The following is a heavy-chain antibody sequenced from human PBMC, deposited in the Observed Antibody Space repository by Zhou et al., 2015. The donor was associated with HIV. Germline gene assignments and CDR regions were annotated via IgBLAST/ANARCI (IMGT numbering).Heavy chain of an antibody. CDR3: ARGGGSYLRFDY. V-gene: IGHV1-69*02. CDR2: IIPILGIA. CDR1: GGTFSSYT. J-gene: IGHJ4*02. D-gene: IGHD1-26*01. Sequence: QVQLVQSGAEVKKPGSSVKVSCKASGGTFSSYTISWVRQAPGQGLEWMGRIIPILGIANYAQKFQGRVTITADKSTSTAYMELSSLRSEDTAVYYCARGGGSYLRFDYWGPGNPGHRLL.